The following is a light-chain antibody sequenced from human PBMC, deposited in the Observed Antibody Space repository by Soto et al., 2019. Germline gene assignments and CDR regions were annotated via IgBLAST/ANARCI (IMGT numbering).Light chain of an antibody. CDR2: AAS. Sequence: DIQMTQSPSSLSASVGDTVTLTCRASQSISTYLNWYQHKPGKAPKLLIYAASSLQSGVTSKFSGSGSGADFTLTISSLQPEDFALYYCQQSYMTPWTFGQGTKVDIK. CDR3: QQSYMTPWT. J-gene: IGKJ1*01. V-gene: IGKV1-39*01. CDR1: QSISTY.